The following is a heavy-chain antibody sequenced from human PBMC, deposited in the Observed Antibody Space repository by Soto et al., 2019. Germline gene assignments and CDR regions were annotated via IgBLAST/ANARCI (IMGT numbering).Heavy chain of an antibody. CDR2: ISAYNGNT. CDR3: ARGNYDFWNGYPADYYYMDV. V-gene: IGHV1-18*01. D-gene: IGHD3-3*01. Sequence: ASVKVSCKASGYTFTSYGISWVRQAPGQGLEWMGWISAYNGNTNYAQKLQGRVTMTTDTSTSTAYMELRSLRSDDTAVYYCARGNYDFWNGYPADYYYMDVWGKGTTVTVSS. CDR1: GYTFTSYG. J-gene: IGHJ6*03.